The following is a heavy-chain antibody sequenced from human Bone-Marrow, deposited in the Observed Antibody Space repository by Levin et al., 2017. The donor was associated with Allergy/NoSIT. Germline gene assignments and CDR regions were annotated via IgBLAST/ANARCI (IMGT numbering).Heavy chain of an antibody. V-gene: IGHV3-21*01. CDR2: ITSTSKYI. Sequence: KSGESLKISCATSDFPFSTYGMAWVRQAPGKGLEWVASITSTSKYIHYADSVKGRFTISRDNANNSLSLQMNRLRGEDTAVYYCARAAGAAGRGGMDVWGQGTTVTVSS. D-gene: IGHD6-13*01. CDR1: DFPFSTYG. J-gene: IGHJ6*02. CDR3: ARAAGAAGRGGMDV.